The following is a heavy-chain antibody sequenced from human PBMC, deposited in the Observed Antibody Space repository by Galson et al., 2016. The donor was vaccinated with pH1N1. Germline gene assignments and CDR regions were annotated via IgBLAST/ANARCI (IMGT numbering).Heavy chain of an antibody. CDR1: GYTFTTYW. CDR3: ARRSTELGLDY. V-gene: IGHV5-51*03. D-gene: IGHD2/OR15-2a*01. J-gene: IGHJ4*02. Sequence: QSGAEVKKPGESLKISCQASGYTFTTYWIGWVRQMPGKGLEWMGIIYPGDSETKYTPSFEGQVTFSVAKSKNTAYLHWSSLKASDTAIYYCARRSTELGLDYWGQGVLVTVSS. CDR2: IYPGDSET.